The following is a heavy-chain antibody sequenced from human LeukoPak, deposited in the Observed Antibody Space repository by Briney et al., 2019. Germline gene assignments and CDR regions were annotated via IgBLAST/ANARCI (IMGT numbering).Heavy chain of an antibody. CDR3: AKCSSGWYNDY. CDR2: ISRSGSST. V-gene: IGHV3-23*01. D-gene: IGHD6-19*01. Sequence: GGSLRLSCAASGFTFSNYAMSWVRQAPGKGLEWVSSISRSGSSTYYADSVKGRFTISRDNSKNTPYLQMNSLRAEDTAVFYCAKCSSGWYNDYWGQGTLVTVSS. J-gene: IGHJ4*02. CDR1: GFTFSNYA.